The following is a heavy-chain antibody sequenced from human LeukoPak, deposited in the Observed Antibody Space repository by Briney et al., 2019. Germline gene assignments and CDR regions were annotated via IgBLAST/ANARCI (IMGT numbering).Heavy chain of an antibody. J-gene: IGHJ3*02. CDR2: INPNSGGT. D-gene: IGHD6-19*01. CDR1: GYTFTGYY. V-gene: IGHV1-2*02. Sequence: ASVKVSCKASGYTFTGYYMHWVRQAPGQGLEWMGWINPNSGGTNYAQKFQGRVTMTRNTSISTAYMELSSLRSEDTAVYYCARPIAVAGNDAFDIWGQGTMVTVSS. CDR3: ARPIAVAGNDAFDI.